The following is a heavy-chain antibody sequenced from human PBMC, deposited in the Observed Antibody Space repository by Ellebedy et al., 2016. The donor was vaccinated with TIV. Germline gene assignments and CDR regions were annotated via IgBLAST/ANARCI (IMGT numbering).Heavy chain of an antibody. CDR2: IYSDGNT. V-gene: IGHV3-53*01. CDR1: GFAVSSNY. Sequence: GESLKISCAASGFAVSSNYMTWVRQAPGRGLEWVSLIYSDGNTNYADSVRGRFTISRDNAKNSLYLQMNSLRAEDTAVYYCATGARSEGGYWGQGTLVTVSS. J-gene: IGHJ4*02. CDR3: ATGARSEGGY. D-gene: IGHD2-15*01.